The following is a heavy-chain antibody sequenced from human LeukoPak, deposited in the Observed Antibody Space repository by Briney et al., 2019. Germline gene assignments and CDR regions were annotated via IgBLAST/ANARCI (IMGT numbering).Heavy chain of an antibody. V-gene: IGHV4-59*01. CDR1: GGSISSYY. CDR2: IYYSGST. D-gene: IGHD4-17*01. J-gene: IGHJ4*02. CDR3: ARDSVYGDIYFDY. Sequence: NPSETLSLTCTVSGGSISSYYWSWIRQPPGKGLEWIGYIYYSGSTNYNPSLKSRVTISVDTSKNQFSLKLSSVTAADTAVYYCARDSVYGDIYFDYWGQGTLVTVSS.